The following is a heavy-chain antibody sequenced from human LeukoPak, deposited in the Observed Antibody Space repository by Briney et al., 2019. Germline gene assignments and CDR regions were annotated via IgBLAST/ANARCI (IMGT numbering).Heavy chain of an antibody. CDR1: GGSISSHY. D-gene: IGHD2-15*01. CDR2: IYYSGST. Sequence: SETLSLTCTVSGGSISSHYWSWIRQPPGKGLEWIGYIYYSGSTNYNPSLKSRVTISVDTSKNQFSLKLRSVTAADTAVYYCARGSRCSGGSCYAYYYYYMDVWGKGTTVTVSS. V-gene: IGHV4-59*11. J-gene: IGHJ6*03. CDR3: ARGSRCSGGSCYAYYYYYMDV.